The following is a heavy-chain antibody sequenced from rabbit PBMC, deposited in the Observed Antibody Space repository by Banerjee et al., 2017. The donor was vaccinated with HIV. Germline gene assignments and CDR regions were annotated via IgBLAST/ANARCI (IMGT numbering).Heavy chain of an antibody. J-gene: IGHJ6*01. D-gene: IGHD3-1*01. CDR1: GFSFSSGYW. V-gene: IGHV1S45*01. CDR2: IGIGSGTT. Sequence: QEQLEESGGDLVKPEGSLTLTCTASGFSFSSGYWMCWVRQAPGKGLEWIGCIGIGSGTTYYESWAKGRFTITKASSTTVTLQMTSLTAADTATYFCARADAAGAGFDLWGPGTLVTVS. CDR3: ARADAAGAGFDL.